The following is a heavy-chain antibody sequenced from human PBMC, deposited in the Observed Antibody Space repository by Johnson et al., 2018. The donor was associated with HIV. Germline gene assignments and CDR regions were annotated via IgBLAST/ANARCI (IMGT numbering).Heavy chain of an antibody. CDR3: ARDATPWGGDYVGYAFDL. Sequence: QVQLVESGGDLVKPGGSLRLSCKVSGFIFSNYNMAWIRQSPGKGLECLSYITSSGSSVYYTDFVKGRFTISMDNAKASVSLRMNSLRAEDSGIYYCARDATPWGGDYVGYAFDLWGQGTVVTVSS. V-gene: IGHV3-11*04. CDR2: ITSSGSSV. D-gene: IGHD4-17*01. J-gene: IGHJ3*01. CDR1: GFIFSNYN.